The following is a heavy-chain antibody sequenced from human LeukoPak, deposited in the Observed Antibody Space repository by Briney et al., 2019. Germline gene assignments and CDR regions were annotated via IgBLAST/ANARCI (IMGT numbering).Heavy chain of an antibody. Sequence: SSETLSLTCSVSGGSINSYYWNWMRQPPGKGLEWIGYVYYTGSTNYNPSLKSRVTISVDPSKNQFSLNLTSVTAADTAVYSCARSERQTAGFDIWGQGTMVTVSP. CDR2: VYYTGST. CDR3: ARSERQTAGFDI. CDR1: GGSINSYY. J-gene: IGHJ3*02. D-gene: IGHD2-21*02. V-gene: IGHV4-59*01.